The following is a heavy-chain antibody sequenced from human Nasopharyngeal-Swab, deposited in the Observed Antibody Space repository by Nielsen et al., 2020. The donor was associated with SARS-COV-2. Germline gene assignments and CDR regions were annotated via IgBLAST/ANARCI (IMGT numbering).Heavy chain of an antibody. CDR1: GGSISSYY. CDR2: IYYSGST. Sequence: GSLRLSCTVSGGSISSYYWSWIRQPPGKGLEWIGYIYYSGSTNYNPSLKSRVTISVDTSKNQFSLKLSSVTAADTAVYYCARDPRVYYYDRSTSWYFDLWGRGTQVTVSS. V-gene: IGHV4-59*01. CDR3: ARDPRVYYYDRSTSWYFDL. J-gene: IGHJ2*01. D-gene: IGHD3-22*01.